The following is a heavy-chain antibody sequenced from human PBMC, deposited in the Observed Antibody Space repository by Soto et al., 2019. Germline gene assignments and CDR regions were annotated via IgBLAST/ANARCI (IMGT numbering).Heavy chain of an antibody. V-gene: IGHV1-8*01. CDR2: MNPNSGNT. D-gene: IGHD3-3*01. CDR3: ARVCNYYFWSGYTLNWFDP. Sequence: QVQLVQSGAEVKKPGASVKVSCKTSGYTFTSDDINGVRQATGRGLEWMGWMNPNSGNTGYAQKFQGRVTMTRNTSISTAYMELSSLRSEDTAVYYCARVCNYYFWSGYTLNWFDPWGQGTLVTVSS. CDR1: GYTFTSDD. J-gene: IGHJ5*02.